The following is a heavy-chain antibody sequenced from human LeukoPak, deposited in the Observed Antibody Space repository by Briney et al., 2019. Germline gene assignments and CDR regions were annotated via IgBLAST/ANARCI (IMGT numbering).Heavy chain of an antibody. CDR2: IYSGGNT. Sequence: GGSLRLSCAASGFTVSNNFMSWVRQAPGKGLEWVSVIYSGGNTNYADTVRGRFTISRDNSKNTLFLQMNSLRAEDTAIYSCAKDLRDRLGYCSSISCPLGYWGPGTLVMVSS. CDR1: GFTVSNNF. CDR3: AKDLRDRLGYCSSISCPLGY. D-gene: IGHD2-2*01. J-gene: IGHJ4*02. V-gene: IGHV3-66*01.